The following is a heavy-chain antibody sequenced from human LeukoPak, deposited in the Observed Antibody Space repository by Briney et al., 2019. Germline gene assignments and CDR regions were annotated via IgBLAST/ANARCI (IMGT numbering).Heavy chain of an antibody. D-gene: IGHD5-18*01. CDR3: AKGYSYGYFDY. Sequence: AGGSLRLSCAASRFTFSTYWMHWVRRAPGKGLVWVSRINSDGSSTSYADSVRGRFTMSRDNAKNTVYLQMNSLRVEDTAVYYCAKGYSYGYFDYWGQGTLVTVSS. J-gene: IGHJ4*02. V-gene: IGHV3-74*01. CDR1: RFTFSTYW. CDR2: INSDGSST.